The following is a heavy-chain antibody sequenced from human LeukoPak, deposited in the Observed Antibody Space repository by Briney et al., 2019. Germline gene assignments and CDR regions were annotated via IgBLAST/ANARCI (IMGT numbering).Heavy chain of an antibody. J-gene: IGHJ3*02. CDR2: ISASAGIT. CDR1: GFTFSSYA. CDR3: AREPGYSYGSDAFDI. Sequence: AGGSLRLSCAASGFTFSSYAMSWVRQAPGKGLEWVSAISASAGITYYADSVKGRFTISRDNSKNTLYLQMNSLRAEDTAVYYCAREPGYSYGSDAFDIWGQGTMVTVSS. D-gene: IGHD5-18*01. V-gene: IGHV3-23*01.